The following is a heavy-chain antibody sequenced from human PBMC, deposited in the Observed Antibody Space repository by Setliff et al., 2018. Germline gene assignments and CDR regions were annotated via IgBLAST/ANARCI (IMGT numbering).Heavy chain of an antibody. V-gene: IGHV4-39*07. J-gene: IGHJ4*02. D-gene: IGHD2-2*01. CDR3: ARVVPAAMYFDY. CDR2: IYHSGST. Sequence: PSETLSLTCTVSGGSISRSSYYWGWIRQPPGKGLEWIGSIYHSGSTNYNPSLKSRVTISVDTSKNQFSLKLSSVTAADTAVYYCARVVPAAMYFDYWGQGTLVTVSS. CDR1: GGSISRSSYY.